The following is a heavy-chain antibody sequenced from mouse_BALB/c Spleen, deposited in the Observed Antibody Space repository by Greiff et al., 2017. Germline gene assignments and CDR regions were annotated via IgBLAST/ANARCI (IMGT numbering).Heavy chain of an antibody. D-gene: IGHD1-1*01. V-gene: IGHV1-39*01. Sequence: EVQLQQSGPELEKPGASVKISCKASGYSFTGYNMNWVKQSNGKSLEWIGNIDPYYGGTSYNQKFKGKATLTVDKSSSTAYMQLKSLKSEVSAVYYYARGGDIYYSNSSYYFDYWGQGTTLTVSS. CDR2: IDPYYGGT. J-gene: IGHJ2*01. CDR3: ARGGDIYYSNSSYYFDY. CDR1: GYSFTGYN.